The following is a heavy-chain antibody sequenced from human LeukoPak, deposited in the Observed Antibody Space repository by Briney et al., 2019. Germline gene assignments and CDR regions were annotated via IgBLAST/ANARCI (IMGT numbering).Heavy chain of an antibody. CDR1: GFTFSSYG. CDR2: ISYDGSNK. CDR3: AKGGGSSSIFDY. D-gene: IGHD6-13*01. Sequence: PGGSLRLSCAASGFTFSSYGMHWVRQAPGKGLEWVAVISYDGSNKYYADSVKGRFTISRDNSKNTLYLQMNSLRAEDTAVYYCAKGGGSSSIFDYWGQGTLVTVSS. J-gene: IGHJ4*02. V-gene: IGHV3-30*18.